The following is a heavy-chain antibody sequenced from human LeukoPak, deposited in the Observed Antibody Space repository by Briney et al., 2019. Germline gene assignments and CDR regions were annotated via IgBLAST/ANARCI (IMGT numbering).Heavy chain of an antibody. CDR3: AKGFVVYAMSRTDAFDI. J-gene: IGHJ3*02. CDR1: GFTFDDYA. D-gene: IGHD2-8*02. V-gene: IGHV3-43*02. Sequence: PGGSLRLSCAASGFTFDDYAMHWVRQAPGKGLEWVSLISGDGGSTYYADSVKGRFTISRDNSKNTLYLQMNSLRAEDTAVYYCAKGFVVYAMSRTDAFDIWGQGTMVTVSS. CDR2: ISGDGGST.